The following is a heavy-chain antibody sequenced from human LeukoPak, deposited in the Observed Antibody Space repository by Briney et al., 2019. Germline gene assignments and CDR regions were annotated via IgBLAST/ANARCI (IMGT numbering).Heavy chain of an antibody. J-gene: IGHJ4*02. CDR1: GFTFSSYW. V-gene: IGHV3-7*01. CDR2: IHQHGNEK. D-gene: IGHD2-8*01. Sequence: GGSLRLSCEASGFTFSSYWMSWVRQAPGKGLEWVASIHQHGNEKYFVDSVRGRFTISRDNAKNSLYLQMSSLRAEDTAVYYCAALNGPLFEYWGQGTLVTVSS. CDR3: AALNGPLFEY.